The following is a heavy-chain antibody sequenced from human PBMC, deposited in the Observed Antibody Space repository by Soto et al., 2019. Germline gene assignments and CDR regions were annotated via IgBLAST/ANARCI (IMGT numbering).Heavy chain of an antibody. J-gene: IGHJ4*02. Sequence: EVQLVESGGGLVQPGGSLRLSCAASGFTLSDYWMHWVRQSPGRGLVWVSRINRDGSDTLYPDSVRGRFTISRDNAKNTVYPQMSSLRADDPAVYYCARDRPDALPIPAQPMFDSWGQGTLVTVSS. CDR2: INRDGSDT. D-gene: IGHD2-21*01. CDR3: ARDRPDALPIPAQPMFDS. CDR1: GFTLSDYW. V-gene: IGHV3-74*03.